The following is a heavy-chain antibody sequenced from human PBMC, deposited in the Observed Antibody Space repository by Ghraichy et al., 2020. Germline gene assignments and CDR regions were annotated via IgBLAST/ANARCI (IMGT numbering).Heavy chain of an antibody. J-gene: IGHJ4*02. CDR3: AKAQESYYYGSGGGGDY. Sequence: GGSLRLSCAASGFTFSTYWMNWVRQAPGKGLEWVANIKPEGREKYYVDSVKGRFTISRDDAKNSLYLQMNDLRVDDTAVYYCAKAQESYYYGSGGGGDYWGQGTLVTVSS. V-gene: IGHV3-7*01. CDR2: IKPEGREK. D-gene: IGHD3-10*01. CDR1: GFTFSTYW.